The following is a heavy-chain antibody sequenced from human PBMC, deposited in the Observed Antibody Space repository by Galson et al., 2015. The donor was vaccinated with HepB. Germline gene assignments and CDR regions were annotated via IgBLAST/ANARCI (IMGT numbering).Heavy chain of an antibody. CDR2: IYHNGNN. J-gene: IGHJ2*01. CDR1: RGSISPYY. V-gene: IGHV4-59*08. CDR3: ARLLSYYYDSSAYYQGGYFDL. Sequence: SETLSLTCTVSRGSISPYYWSWIRQPPGKGLEWIGYIYHNGNNNQNPSLKSRVTLSVDMSKSQFSLKLSSVTAADTAICYCARLLSYYYDSSAYYQGGYFDLWGRGALVTVSS. D-gene: IGHD3-22*01.